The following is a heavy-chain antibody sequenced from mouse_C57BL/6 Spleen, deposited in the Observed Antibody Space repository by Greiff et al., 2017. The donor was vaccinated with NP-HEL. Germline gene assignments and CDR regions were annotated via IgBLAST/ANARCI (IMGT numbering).Heavy chain of an antibody. V-gene: IGHV1-19*01. J-gene: IGHJ2*01. Sequence: EVQLQQSGPVLVKPGASVKMSCKASGYTFTDYYMNWVKQSPGKSLEWIGVINPYNGGTSYNQKFKGKATLTVDKSSSTAYMELNSLTSEDSAVYYCARRGDYGSPFDYWGLGTTLTVSS. CDR1: GYTFTDYY. CDR3: ARRGDYGSPFDY. D-gene: IGHD1-1*01. CDR2: INPYNGGT.